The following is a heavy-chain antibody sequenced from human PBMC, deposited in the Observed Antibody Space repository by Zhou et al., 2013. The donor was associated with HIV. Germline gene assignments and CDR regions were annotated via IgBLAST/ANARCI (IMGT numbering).Heavy chain of an antibody. Sequence: QSQLVQSGAELKRPGASVKVSCKASGYTFPNYGISWVRQAPGQGLEWMGWISAYNGDTKYAQKLQGRVTMTTDTSTSIAYMELRSLRSDDTAVYYCARDPSNTSGYFTYFDYWGQGTLVTVSS. D-gene: IGHD3-22*01. CDR1: GYTFPNYG. CDR2: ISAYNGDT. CDR3: ARDPSNTSGYFTYFDY. V-gene: IGHV1-18*01. J-gene: IGHJ4*02.